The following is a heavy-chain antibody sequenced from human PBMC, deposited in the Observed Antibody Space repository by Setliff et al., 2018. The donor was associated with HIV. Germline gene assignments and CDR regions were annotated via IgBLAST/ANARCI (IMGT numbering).Heavy chain of an antibody. D-gene: IGHD1-26*01. CDR2: ISAYNGNT. J-gene: IGHJ3*02. Sequence: GASVKVSCKASGYTFTSYGISWVRQAPGQGLEWMGWISAYNGNTNYAQKLQGRVTMTTDTSTSAAYMELRSLRSDDTAVYYCARDSEWESYIFWTFDIWGQGTMVTVSS. CDR3: ARDSEWESYIFWTFDI. CDR1: GYTFTSYG. V-gene: IGHV1-18*01.